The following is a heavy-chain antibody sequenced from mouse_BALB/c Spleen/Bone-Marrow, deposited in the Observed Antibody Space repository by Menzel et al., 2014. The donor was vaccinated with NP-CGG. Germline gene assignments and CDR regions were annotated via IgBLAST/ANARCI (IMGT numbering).Heavy chain of an antibody. CDR1: GFTFTDYY. V-gene: IGHV7-3*02. J-gene: IGHJ4*01. Sequence: EVQLVESGGGLVQPGGSLRLSCATSGFTFTDYYMSWVRQPPGKALEWLGFIRNKANGYTTEYSASVKGRFTISRDNSQSILYLQMNTLRAEDSVTYYCAVMDHWGQGTSVTVSS. CDR3: AVMDH. CDR2: IRNKANGYTT.